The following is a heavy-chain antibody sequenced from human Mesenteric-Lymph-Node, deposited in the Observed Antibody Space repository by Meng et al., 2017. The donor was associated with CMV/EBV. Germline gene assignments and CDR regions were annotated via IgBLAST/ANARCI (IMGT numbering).Heavy chain of an antibody. J-gene: IGHJ4*02. V-gene: IGHV5-51*01. CDR2: IYPGDSDP. CDR3: ARIFFYQGDY. D-gene: IGHD2-2*01. Sequence: GGSLRLSCTGSGYSFANYWIGWVRQMPGKGLEWMGIIYPGDSDPRYSPSFQGQVTISADKSIGTAYLQWSSLKASDTAMYYCARIFFYQGDYWGQGTLVTVSS. CDR1: GYSFANYW.